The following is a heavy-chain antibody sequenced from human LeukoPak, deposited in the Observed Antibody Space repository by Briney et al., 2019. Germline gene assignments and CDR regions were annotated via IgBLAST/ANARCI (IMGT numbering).Heavy chain of an antibody. CDR1: GFIFKNYW. J-gene: IGHJ4*02. D-gene: IGHD1-1*01. CDR3: SRDNPGSNSLDH. Sequence: GGSLRLSCVGTGFIFKNYWMHWVRQAPGKGLEWVSRLKTDGSRTNYADSVKGRFTISRDNTKNTVYLQMNSLRDEDTAVYYCSRDNPGSNSLDHWGQGTLVTVSS. CDR2: LKTDGSRT. V-gene: IGHV3-74*01.